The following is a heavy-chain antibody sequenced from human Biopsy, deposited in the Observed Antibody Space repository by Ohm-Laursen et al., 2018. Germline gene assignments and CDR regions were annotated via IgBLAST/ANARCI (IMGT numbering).Heavy chain of an antibody. J-gene: IGHJ4*02. CDR1: GGSISRSSYY. CDR2: IYYSGST. Sequence: TLSLTCIVTGGSISRSSYYWDWIRQPPGKGLERIGSIYYSGSTYYNPSLKSRVTISADRFKNQFFLKLTSVTAADTAMYYCARQEFATSPLDYWGQGSLVTVSS. V-gene: IGHV4-39*01. D-gene: IGHD3-10*01. CDR3: ARQEFATSPLDY.